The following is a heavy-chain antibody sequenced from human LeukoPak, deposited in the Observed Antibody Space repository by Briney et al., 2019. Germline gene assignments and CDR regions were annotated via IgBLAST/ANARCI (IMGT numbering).Heavy chain of an antibody. CDR3: ARGYFHASIDY. D-gene: IGHD5-18*01. J-gene: IGHJ4*02. CDR1: GFTFSSYA. V-gene: IGHV3-23*01. CDR2: ISGSGGST. Sequence: PGGCLRLSCAASGFTFSSYAMTWVRQAPGKGLGWVSAISGSGGSTYYADSVKGRFTISRDNSKNTLYLQMNSLRAEDTAVYYCARGYFHASIDYWGQGTLAAVSS.